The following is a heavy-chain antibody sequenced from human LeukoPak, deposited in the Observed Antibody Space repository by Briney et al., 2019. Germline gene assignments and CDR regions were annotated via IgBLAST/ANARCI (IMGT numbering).Heavy chain of an antibody. CDR1: GFTFDDYA. CDR2: ISGDGGST. V-gene: IGHV3-43*02. Sequence: PGVSLRLSCAASGFTFDDYAMHWVRQAPGKGLEWVSLISGDGGSTYYADSVKGRFTISRDNSKNSLYLQMNSLRTEDTALYYCAKEEGGTGSYAGVSFFDYWGQGTLLTVSS. CDR3: AKEEGGTGSYAGVSFFDY. J-gene: IGHJ4*02. D-gene: IGHD3-10*01.